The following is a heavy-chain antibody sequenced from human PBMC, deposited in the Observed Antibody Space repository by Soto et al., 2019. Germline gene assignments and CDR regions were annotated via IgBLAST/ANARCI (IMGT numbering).Heavy chain of an antibody. D-gene: IGHD2-2*01. V-gene: IGHV4-34*01. CDR3: ARGLVLRYCSSTSCYAGEYFQH. CDR2: INHSGST. J-gene: IGHJ1*01. Sequence: SSETLSLTCAVYGGSFSGYYWSWIRQPPGKGLEWIGEINHSGSTNYNPSLKSRVTISVDTSKNQFSLKLSSVTAADTAVYYCARGLVLRYCSSTSCYAGEYFQHWGQGTLVTVSS. CDR1: GGSFSGYY.